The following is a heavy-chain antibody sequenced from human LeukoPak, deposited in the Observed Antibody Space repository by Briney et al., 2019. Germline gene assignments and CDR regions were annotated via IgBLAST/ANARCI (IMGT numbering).Heavy chain of an antibody. CDR2: ISGSGGST. J-gene: IGHJ4*02. Sequence: AGGSLRLSCAASGLTFSSYAMSWVRQAPGKGLEWVSAISGSGGSTYYADSVKGRFTISRDNSKNTLYLQMNSLRAEDTAVYYCAEGITMVRGPRGDYWGQGTLVTVSS. D-gene: IGHD3-10*01. V-gene: IGHV3-23*01. CDR1: GLTFSSYA. CDR3: AEGITMVRGPRGDY.